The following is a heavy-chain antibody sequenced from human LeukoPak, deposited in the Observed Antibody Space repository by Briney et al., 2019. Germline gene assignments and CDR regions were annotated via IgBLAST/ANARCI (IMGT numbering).Heavy chain of an antibody. Sequence: KTSETLSLTCTVSGDSISSCGYYWSWIRQHPGRGLEWIGYIYYSGSTYYTPSLKSRVTISVDTSKNQFSLRLSSVTAADTAVYYCARVLVTVRHYYMDVWGKGTTVTVSS. D-gene: IGHD4-17*01. J-gene: IGHJ6*03. V-gene: IGHV4-31*03. CDR2: IYYSGST. CDR1: GDSISSCGYY. CDR3: ARVLVTVRHYYMDV.